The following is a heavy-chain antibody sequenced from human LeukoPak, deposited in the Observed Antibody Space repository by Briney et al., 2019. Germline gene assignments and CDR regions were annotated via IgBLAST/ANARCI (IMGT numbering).Heavy chain of an antibody. Sequence: GESLKISCKGSGYTFPNYWLGWVRQMPGKGVEWMGVIYPGDSDTRHSPSFQGQVTISADKSISTAYLQWSSLKASDTAMYYCARSRGTTVTTFGGYWGQGTLVTVSS. CDR2: IYPGDSDT. J-gene: IGHJ4*02. CDR3: ARSRGTTVTTFGGY. D-gene: IGHD4-17*01. V-gene: IGHV5-51*01. CDR1: GYTFPNYW.